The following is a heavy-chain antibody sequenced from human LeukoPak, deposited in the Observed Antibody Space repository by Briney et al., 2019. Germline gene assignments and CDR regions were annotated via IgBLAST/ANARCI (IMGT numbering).Heavy chain of an antibody. D-gene: IGHD6-6*01. CDR1: GYTSTGYD. J-gene: IGHJ6*03. Sequence: ASVKVSCKASGYTSTGYDINWVRQATGQGLEWMGWMNPNSGNTGYAQKFQGRVTMTRNTSISTAYMELSSLRSEDTAVYYCARGQEQLVLYYYYYMDVWGKGTTVTVSS. CDR2: MNPNSGNT. CDR3: ARGQEQLVLYYYYYMDV. V-gene: IGHV1-8*01.